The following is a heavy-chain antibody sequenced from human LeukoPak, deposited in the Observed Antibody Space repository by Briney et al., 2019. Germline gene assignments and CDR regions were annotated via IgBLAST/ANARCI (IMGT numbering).Heavy chain of an antibody. D-gene: IGHD6-13*01. CDR3: ARDAAGKAMKGFDY. CDR1: GTSISSGDYY. V-gene: IGHV4-61*02. Sequence: PSETLSLTCTVSGTSISSGDYYWSWIRQPPGKGLEWIGRIYTSGSTNYNPSLKSRVTMSVDTSKNQFSLKLSSVTAADTAVYYCARDAAGKAMKGFDYWGQGTLVTVSS. J-gene: IGHJ4*02. CDR2: IYTSGST.